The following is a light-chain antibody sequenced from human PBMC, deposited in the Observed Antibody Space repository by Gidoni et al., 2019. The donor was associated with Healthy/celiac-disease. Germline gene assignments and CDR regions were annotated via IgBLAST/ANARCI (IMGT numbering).Light chain of an antibody. CDR3: QQYNNWLGT. CDR2: GAS. J-gene: IGKJ1*01. CDR1: QSVSSN. V-gene: IGKV3-15*01. Sequence: EIVMTQSPATLSVSPGERATLSCRASQSVSSNLAWYQQKPGQAPRLLIYGASTRATGSPARFSGSGSVTEFTLTIRSLQSEDFAVYYCQQYNNWLGTFGQGTKVEIK.